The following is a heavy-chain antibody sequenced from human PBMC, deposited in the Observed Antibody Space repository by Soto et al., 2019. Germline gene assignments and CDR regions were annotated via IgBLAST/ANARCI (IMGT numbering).Heavy chain of an antibody. D-gene: IGHD5-18*01. V-gene: IGHV4-30-4*08. CDR1: GAIVTSGENY. CDR3: VRDLAHGYTGNVWGHGTLVTVSSDDGMDV. J-gene: IGHJ6*02. Sequence: SETLSLTCSVSGAIVTSGENYWSWVRQPPGKGLEWLGYIYDSGVTSYTPALKSRVTLSLDRPNNQVSLKLRSVTAADTAVYFCVRDLAHGYTGNVWGHGTLVTVSSDDGMDVWGQGTTVTVSS. CDR2: IYDSGVT.